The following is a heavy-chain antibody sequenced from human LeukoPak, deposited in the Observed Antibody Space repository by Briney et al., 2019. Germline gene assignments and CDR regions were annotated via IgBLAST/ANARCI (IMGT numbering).Heavy chain of an antibody. CDR1: GYTFTGYY. CDR3: ARGPLLRYFDWLPTWGYFDY. D-gene: IGHD3-9*01. CDR2: INPNSGGT. V-gene: IGHV1-2*02. J-gene: IGHJ4*02. Sequence: GASVKVSCKASGYTFTGYYMHWVRQAPGQGLEWMGWINPNSGGTNYAQKFQGRVTMTRDTSISTAYMELSRLRSDDTAVYYCARGPLLRYFDWLPTWGYFDYWGQGTLVTVSS.